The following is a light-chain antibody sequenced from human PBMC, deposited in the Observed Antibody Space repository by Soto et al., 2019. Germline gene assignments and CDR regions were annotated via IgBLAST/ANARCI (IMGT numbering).Light chain of an antibody. V-gene: IGKV3-15*01. J-gene: IGKJ4*01. CDR2: GAS. CDR3: QQYNDWPRT. Sequence: EIVMTQSPASLSEYPGERATLSCRASQSVNSNLAWYQQKPGQAPRILIYGASTRATAIPARFSGSGSGTEFTLTISSLQSEDFAVYYRQQYNDWPRTFGGGTKVEIK. CDR1: QSVNSN.